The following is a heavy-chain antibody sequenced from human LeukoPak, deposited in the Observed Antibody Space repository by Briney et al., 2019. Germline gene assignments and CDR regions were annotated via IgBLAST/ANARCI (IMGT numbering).Heavy chain of an antibody. CDR1: GYTFTSYY. Sequence: ASVTVSCKASGYTFTSYYMHWVRQAPGQGLEWMGIINPSGGSTSYAQKFQGRVTMTRDTSTSTVYMELSSLRSEDTAVYYCARDSEVLRYYGSGSPFGYWGQGTLVTVSS. V-gene: IGHV1-46*01. CDR2: INPSGGST. D-gene: IGHD3-10*01. J-gene: IGHJ4*02. CDR3: ARDSEVLRYYGSGSPFGY.